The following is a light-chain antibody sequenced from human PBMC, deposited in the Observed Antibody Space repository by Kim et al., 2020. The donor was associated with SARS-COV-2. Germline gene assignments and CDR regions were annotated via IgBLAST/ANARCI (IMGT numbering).Light chain of an antibody. CDR3: QQYGGSPLT. V-gene: IGKV3-20*01. Sequence: SPGERAPLACRASQSVSSSYLAWYQQKPGQAPRLLIYGASSRATGIPDRFSGSGSGTDFTLTISRLEPEDFAVYHCQQYGGSPLTFGGGTKVDIK. CDR2: GAS. CDR1: QSVSSSY. J-gene: IGKJ4*01.